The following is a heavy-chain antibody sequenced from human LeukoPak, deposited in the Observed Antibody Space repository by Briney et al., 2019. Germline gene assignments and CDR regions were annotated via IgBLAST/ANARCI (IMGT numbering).Heavy chain of an antibody. V-gene: IGHV1-8*01. CDR2: MNPNSGNT. CDR1: GYTFRSFD. J-gene: IGHJ6*02. CDR3: ARAPSPASYAMDV. Sequence: ASVKVSCKASGYTFRSFDVNWERQATGQGLEWMCWMNPNSGNTGYAQEFQGRVTMTRNTSINTAYMEVSGLTSEDTAVYYCARAPSPASYAMDVWGQGTTVTVSS.